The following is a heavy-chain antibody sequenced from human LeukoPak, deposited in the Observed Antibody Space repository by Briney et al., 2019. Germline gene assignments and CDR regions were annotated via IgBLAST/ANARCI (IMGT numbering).Heavy chain of an antibody. CDR1: SASISGSGYY. V-gene: IGHV4-39*01. J-gene: IGHJ4*02. CDR2: IYHTGST. Sequence: PSETLSLTCAVSSASISGSGYYWGWIRRPPGMELQWIGNIYHTGSTYYNASLRSRVTISIDTSKNQFSLKLSSVTAADTAVYYCARTTLNRWEDFDYWGQGTLVTVSS. CDR3: ARTTLNRWEDFDY. D-gene: IGHD1-26*01.